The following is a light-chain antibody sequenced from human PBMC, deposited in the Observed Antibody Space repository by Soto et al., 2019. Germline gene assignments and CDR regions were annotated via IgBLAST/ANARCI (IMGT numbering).Light chain of an antibody. J-gene: IGKJ4*01. CDR2: GTS. Sequence: EIVLTQSPATLSLSPGERATLSCRASQSVSSYLAWYQQKPGQAPRLLIFGTSNRATGIPDRFSGSGSGTDFTLTIRRLEPEDFAMYFCQQYNNWPGTFGGGTKVDIK. CDR1: QSVSSY. V-gene: IGKV3-11*01. CDR3: QQYNNWPGT.